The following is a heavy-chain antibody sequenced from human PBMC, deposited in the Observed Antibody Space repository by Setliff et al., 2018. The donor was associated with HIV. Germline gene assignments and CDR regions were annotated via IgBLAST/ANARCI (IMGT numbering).Heavy chain of an antibody. CDR1: GYTFTSYA. Sequence: ASVKVSCKASGYTFTSYALHWVRQAPGQRLEWMGWVNADNGNTKYSEKFQGRVTITRDTAASTVYMELSSLKFEDTAVYYCAREGQWLAWGQGTLVTVS. CDR3: AREGQWLA. J-gene: IGHJ5*02. CDR2: VNADNGNT. V-gene: IGHV1-3*01. D-gene: IGHD6-19*01.